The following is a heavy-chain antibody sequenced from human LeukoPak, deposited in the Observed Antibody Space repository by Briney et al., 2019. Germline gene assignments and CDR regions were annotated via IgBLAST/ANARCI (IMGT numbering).Heavy chain of an antibody. J-gene: IGHJ4*02. Sequence: PGGSLRLSCAASGFTFSSYGMSWVRQAPGKGLEWVSAIETGGASTYYADSVKGRFSISRDNAKNSLYLQMNSLRAEDTAVYYCARGPAASGYYDSRGRYGYFDYWGQGTLVTVSS. V-gene: IGHV3-23*05. D-gene: IGHD3-22*01. CDR1: GFTFSSYG. CDR3: ARGPAASGYYDSRGRYGYFDY. CDR2: IETGGAST.